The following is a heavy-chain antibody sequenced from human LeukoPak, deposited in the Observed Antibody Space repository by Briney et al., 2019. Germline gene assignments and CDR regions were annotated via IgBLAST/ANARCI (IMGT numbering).Heavy chain of an antibody. V-gene: IGHV1-2*02. CDR1: GYTFTGYY. CDR2: INPNSGGT. D-gene: IGHD3-16*02. J-gene: IGHJ4*02. CDR3: AREMITFGGVIVIPVLGY. Sequence: ASVKVSCKASGYTFTGYYMHWVRQAPGQGLEWMGWINPNSGGTNYAQKFQGRVTMTRDTSISTAYMELSRLRSDDTAVYYCAREMITFGGVIVIPVLGYWGQGTLVTVSS.